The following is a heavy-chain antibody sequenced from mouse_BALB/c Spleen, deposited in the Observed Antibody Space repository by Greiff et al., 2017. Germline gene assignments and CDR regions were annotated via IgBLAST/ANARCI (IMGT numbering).Heavy chain of an antibody. CDR3: ARGIRRDYAMDY. CDR2: INPSTGYT. Sequence: QVQLQQSGAELAKPGASVKMSCKASGYTFTSYWMHWVKQRPGQGLEWIGYINPSTGYTEYNQKFKDKATLTADKSSSTAYMQLSSLTSEDSAVYYCARGIRRDYAMDYWGQGTSVTVSS. CDR1: GYTFTSYW. J-gene: IGHJ4*01. V-gene: IGHV1-7*01. D-gene: IGHD2-12*01.